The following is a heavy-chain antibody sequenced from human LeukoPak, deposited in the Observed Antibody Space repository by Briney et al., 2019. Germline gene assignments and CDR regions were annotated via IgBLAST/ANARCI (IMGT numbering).Heavy chain of an antibody. D-gene: IGHD6-13*01. CDR1: GYSFTSYW. CDR2: IYPGHSDT. CDR3: AAGYSSSRYYFDY. V-gene: IGHV5-51*01. J-gene: IGHJ4*02. Sequence: GESLKISCKGSGYSFTSYWIGWVRQMPGKGLEWMGIIYPGHSDTRYSPSFQGQVTISADKSISTAYLQWSSLKASDTAMYYCAAGYSSSRYYFDYWGQGTLVTVSS.